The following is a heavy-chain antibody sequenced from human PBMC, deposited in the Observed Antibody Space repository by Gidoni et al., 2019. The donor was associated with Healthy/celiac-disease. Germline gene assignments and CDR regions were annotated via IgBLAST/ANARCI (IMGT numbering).Heavy chain of an antibody. V-gene: IGHV3-64*01. CDR3: ARGGSSSFIHFDY. Sequence: EVQLVESGGGLVQPGGSLRLSCAASGFTFSSYAMHWVRQAPGKGLEYVSAISSNGGSTYYANSVKGRFTISRDNSKNTLYLQMGSLRAEDMAVYYCARGGSSSFIHFDYWGQGTLVTVSS. CDR1: GFTFSSYA. J-gene: IGHJ4*02. D-gene: IGHD6-13*01. CDR2: ISSNGGST.